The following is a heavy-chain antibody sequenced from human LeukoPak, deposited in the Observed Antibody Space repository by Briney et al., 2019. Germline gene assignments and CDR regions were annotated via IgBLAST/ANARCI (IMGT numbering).Heavy chain of an antibody. CDR3: ARDITPQSYSNIWYDAFDL. V-gene: IGHV3-7*04. Sequence: PGGSLRLSCAASGFTFSNYRMTWVRQAPGKGLEWVANIKEDGSEKYYVDSVKGRFTISRDNAENSLSLQMKSLRAEDTAVYYCARDITPQSYSNIWYDAFDLWGQGTMVIVSS. CDR2: IKEDGSEK. J-gene: IGHJ3*01. CDR1: GFTFSNYR. D-gene: IGHD6-13*01.